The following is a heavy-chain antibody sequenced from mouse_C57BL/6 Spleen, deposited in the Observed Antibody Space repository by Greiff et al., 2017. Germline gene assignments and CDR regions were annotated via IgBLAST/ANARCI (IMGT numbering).Heavy chain of an antibody. J-gene: IGHJ3*01. Sequence: EVQLVESGPVLVKPGASVKMSCKASGYTFTDYYMNWVKQSHGKSLEWIGVINPYNGGTSYNQKFKGKATLTVDKSSSTAYMELNSLTSEDSAVYYCARKDHYYGSSSAWFAYWGQGTLVTVSA. D-gene: IGHD1-1*01. CDR2: INPYNGGT. CDR3: ARKDHYYGSSSAWFAY. V-gene: IGHV1-19*01. CDR1: GYTFTDYY.